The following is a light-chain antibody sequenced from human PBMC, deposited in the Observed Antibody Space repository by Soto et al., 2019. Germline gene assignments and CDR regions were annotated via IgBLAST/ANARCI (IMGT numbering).Light chain of an antibody. CDR3: QQCHGIPYT. V-gene: IGKV1-39*01. J-gene: IGKJ2*01. CDR2: AAS. Sequence: DIQMTQSPSSLSASVGDRVTITCRASQTISTYLNWYQQEPGKAPKLLIYAASSLQSGVPSRFSGSGSGTDFTLIISSLQPEDFSAYYCQQCHGIPYTFGQGTKLEIK. CDR1: QTISTY.